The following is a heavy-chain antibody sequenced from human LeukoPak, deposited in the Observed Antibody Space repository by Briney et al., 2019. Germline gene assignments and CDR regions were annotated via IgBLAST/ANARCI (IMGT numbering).Heavy chain of an antibody. Sequence: GESLKISCKGSGYSFTSYWIGWVRQTPGKGLEWMGIIYPGESDISYRPSFPGEATIPADKTISTAYLQWSSLKASDTAMYYCARRITVVRGVYYFAYLGQGTLVTVSP. CDR1: GYSFTSYW. J-gene: IGHJ4*02. D-gene: IGHD3-10*01. V-gene: IGHV5-51*01. CDR3: ARRITVVRGVYYFAY. CDR2: IYPGESDI.